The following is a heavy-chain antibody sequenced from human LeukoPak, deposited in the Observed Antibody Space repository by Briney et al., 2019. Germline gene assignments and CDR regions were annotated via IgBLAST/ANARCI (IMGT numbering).Heavy chain of an antibody. CDR1: GFPFTMYN. J-gene: IGHJ6*03. V-gene: IGHV3-48*01. Sequence: GGSLRLSCEVSGFPFTMYNMNWVRQAPGKGLEWLSYISSSTNTTYYADSVKGRLTISRDNSKNTLYVQMNSLRAEDTAVYYCAKEVSYYYYTDVWGKGTTVTVSS. CDR3: AKEVSYYYYTDV. CDR2: ISSSTNTT.